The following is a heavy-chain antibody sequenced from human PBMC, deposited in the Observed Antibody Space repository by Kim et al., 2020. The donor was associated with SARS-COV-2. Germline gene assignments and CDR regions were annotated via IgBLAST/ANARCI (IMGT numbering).Heavy chain of an antibody. CDR2: MNPNSGNT. V-gene: IGHV1-8*01. D-gene: IGHD3-22*01. Sequence: ASVKVSCKASGHTFTSYDINWVRQATGQGLEWMGWMNPNSGNTGYAQKFQGRVTMTRNTSISTAHMELSSLRSEDTAVYYCARGRDSSGYYQDPTRWGQGTLVTVSS. J-gene: IGHJ4*02. CDR1: GHTFTSYD. CDR3: ARGRDSSGYYQDPTR.